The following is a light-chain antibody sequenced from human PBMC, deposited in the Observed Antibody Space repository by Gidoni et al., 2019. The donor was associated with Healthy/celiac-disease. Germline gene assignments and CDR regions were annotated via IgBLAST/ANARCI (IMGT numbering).Light chain of an antibody. CDR2: GAS. J-gene: IGKJ4*01. V-gene: IGKV3-20*01. CDR3: QQYGSSPLT. Sequence: IVLTQSPGTLSLSPGERATLACRASQSVSSSYLAWYQQEPGQAPRLLIYGASSRATGIPDRFSGSGSGTDFTLTISRLEPEDFAVYYCQQYGSSPLTFGGXTKVEIK. CDR1: QSVSSSY.